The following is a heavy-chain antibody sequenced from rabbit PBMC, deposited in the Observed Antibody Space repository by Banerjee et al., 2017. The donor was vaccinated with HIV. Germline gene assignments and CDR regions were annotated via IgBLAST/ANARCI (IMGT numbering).Heavy chain of an antibody. D-gene: IGHD4-1*01. CDR1: GFSFSSNYY. V-gene: IGHV1S45*01. CDR2: IDAGSGGAT. CDR3: ARWGGNWNVNL. Sequence: QEQLVESGGDLVKPGASLTLTCTASGFSFSSNYYMCWVRQAPGKGLEWIACIDAGSGGATYYASWAKGRFTISKTSTTVTLQMTSLTAADTATYFCARWGGNWNVNLWGQGTLVTVS. J-gene: IGHJ4*01.